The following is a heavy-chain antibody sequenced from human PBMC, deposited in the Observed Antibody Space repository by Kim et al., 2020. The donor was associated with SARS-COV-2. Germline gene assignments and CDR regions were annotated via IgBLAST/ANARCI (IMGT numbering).Heavy chain of an antibody. CDR1: GFTFSDYY. CDR3: ARRLVIPGIAVAGPDY. CDR2: ISSSGSTI. J-gene: IGHJ4*02. D-gene: IGHD6-19*01. Sequence: GGSLRLSCAASGFTFSDYYMSWIRQAPGKGLEWVSYISSSGSTIYYADSVKGRFTISRDNAKNSLYLQMNSLRAEDTAVYYCARRLVIPGIAVAGPDYWGQGTLVTVSS. V-gene: IGHV3-11*01.